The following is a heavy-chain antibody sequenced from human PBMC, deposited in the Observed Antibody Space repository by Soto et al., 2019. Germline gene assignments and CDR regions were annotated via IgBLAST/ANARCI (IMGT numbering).Heavy chain of an antibody. CDR3: ARGLLRGFIAAAGRKSNWFDP. CDR1: GGSFSGYY. CDR2: INHSGST. V-gene: IGHV4-34*01. J-gene: IGHJ5*02. D-gene: IGHD6-13*01. Sequence: SETLSLTCAVYGGSFSGYYWSWVRQPPGKGLEWIGEINHSGSTNYNPSLKSRVTISVDTSKNQFSLKLSSVTAADTAVYYCARGLLRGFIAAAGRKSNWFDPWGQGTLVTVSS.